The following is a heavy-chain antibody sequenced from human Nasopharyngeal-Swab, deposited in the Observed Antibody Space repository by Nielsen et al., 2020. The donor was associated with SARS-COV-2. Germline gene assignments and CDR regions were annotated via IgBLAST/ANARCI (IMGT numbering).Heavy chain of an antibody. Sequence: GESLKISCSASGFTFRDYYMSWIRQAPGQGLEWVSYISSSGSTIYYADSVKGRFTISRDNAKNSLYLQMNSLRAEDTAVYYCARDRGSGYYDSSGYYYFPDYWGQGTLVTVSS. D-gene: IGHD3-22*01. CDR2: ISSSGSTI. J-gene: IGHJ4*02. CDR1: GFTFRDYY. V-gene: IGHV3-11*01. CDR3: ARDRGSGYYDSSGYYYFPDY.